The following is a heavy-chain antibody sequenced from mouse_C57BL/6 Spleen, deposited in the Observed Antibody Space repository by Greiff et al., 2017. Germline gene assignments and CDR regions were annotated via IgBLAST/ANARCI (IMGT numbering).Heavy chain of an antibody. D-gene: IGHD4-1*01. CDR1: GYAFTNYL. CDR3: QLTGGFNY. V-gene: IGHV1-54*01. Sequence: QVQLQQSGAELVRPGTSVKVSCKASGYAFTNYLIEWVKQRPGQGLAWIGVINPGSGGTNYNEKFKGKATLTADKSSSTAYMQLSSLTSEDSAVYFCQLTGGFNYWGQGTTLTVSS. CDR2: INPGSGGT. J-gene: IGHJ2*01.